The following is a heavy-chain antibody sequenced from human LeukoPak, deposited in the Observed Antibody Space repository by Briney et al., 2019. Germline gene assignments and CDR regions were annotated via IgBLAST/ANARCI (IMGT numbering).Heavy chain of an antibody. Sequence: ASVKVSCKASGYTFTGYYMHWVRQAPGQGLEWMGWISPNSGGTNYAQKFQGRVTMTRDTSISTAYMELSRLRSDDTAVYYCARRGPDSSGYYYLYDYWGQETLVTVSS. CDR3: ARRGPDSSGYYYLYDY. D-gene: IGHD3-22*01. CDR2: ISPNSGGT. J-gene: IGHJ4*02. V-gene: IGHV1-2*02. CDR1: GYTFTGYY.